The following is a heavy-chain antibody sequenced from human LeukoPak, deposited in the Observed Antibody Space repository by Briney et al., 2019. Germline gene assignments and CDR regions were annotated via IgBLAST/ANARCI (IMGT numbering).Heavy chain of an antibody. V-gene: IGHV1-2*02. CDR3: AINYGDYFTSYFDY. CDR1: GYTFTGYY. J-gene: IGHJ4*02. D-gene: IGHD4-17*01. CDR2: INPNSGGT. Sequence: ASVKVSCKASGYTFTGYYMHWVRQAPGQGLEWMGWINPNSGGTNYAQKFQGRVTMTRDTSIGTAYMELSRLRSDDTAVYYCAINYGDYFTSYFDYWGQGTLVTVSS.